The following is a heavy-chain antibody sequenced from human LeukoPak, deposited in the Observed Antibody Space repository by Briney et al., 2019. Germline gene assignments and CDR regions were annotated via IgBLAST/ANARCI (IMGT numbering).Heavy chain of an antibody. D-gene: IGHD1-26*01. CDR3: ARGRGIVGARDAFDI. J-gene: IGHJ3*02. Sequence: SQTLSLTCTVSGGSISSGDYYWSWIRQPPGKGLEWIGRIYTSGSTNYNPSLKSRVTMSVDMSKNQFSLKLSSVTAADTAVYYCARGRGIVGARDAFDIWAKGQWSPSLQ. CDR2: IYTSGST. V-gene: IGHV4-61*02. CDR1: GGSISSGDYY.